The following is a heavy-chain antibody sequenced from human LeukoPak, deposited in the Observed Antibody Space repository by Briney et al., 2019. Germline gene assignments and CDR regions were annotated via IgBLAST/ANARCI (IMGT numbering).Heavy chain of an antibody. J-gene: IGHJ4*02. CDR2: INPNSGGT. V-gene: IGHV1-2*02. Sequence: ASVKVSCKASGYTFTSYGISWVRQAPGQGLEWMGWINPNSGGTNYAQKFQGRVTMTRDTSISTAYMELSRLRSDDTAVYYCARTPYCGGDCYSHYFDYWGQGTLVTVSS. CDR3: ARTPYCGGDCYSHYFDY. CDR1: GYTFTSYG. D-gene: IGHD2-21*02.